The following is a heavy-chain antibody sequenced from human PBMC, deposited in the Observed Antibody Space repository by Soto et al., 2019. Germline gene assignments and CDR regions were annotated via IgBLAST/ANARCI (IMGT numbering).Heavy chain of an antibody. V-gene: IGHV4-31*03. Sequence: QVQLQESGPGLVKPSQTLSLTCTVSGDSISSGAYYWSWIRQHPGKGLEWIGYISYSGRTYYNPSLKSRRTISLDTSENQFSLKLTSVTAADTAMYVCARARQYYDCEFSPWGQGTLVTVSS. CDR2: ISYSGRT. CDR3: ARARQYYDCEFSP. D-gene: IGHD3-22*01. J-gene: IGHJ5*02. CDR1: GDSISSGAYY.